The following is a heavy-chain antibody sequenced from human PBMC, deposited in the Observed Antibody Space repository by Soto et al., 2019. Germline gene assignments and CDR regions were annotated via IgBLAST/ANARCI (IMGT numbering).Heavy chain of an antibody. D-gene: IGHD1-26*01. Sequence: QITLKESGPTLVKPTQTLTLTCTFSGFSLSTSGVGVGWIRQPPGKALEWLALIYWDDDKRYSPSLKSRLTIPTDTSKIQVVLTMTNMDPVDTATYYCAHCLRAWVPFDYWGQGTLVTVSS. CDR3: AHCLRAWVPFDY. CDR1: GFSLSTSGVG. V-gene: IGHV2-5*02. J-gene: IGHJ4*02. CDR2: IYWDDDK.